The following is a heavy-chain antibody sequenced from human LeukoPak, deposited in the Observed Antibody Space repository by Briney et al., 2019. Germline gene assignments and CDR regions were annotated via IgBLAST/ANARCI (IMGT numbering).Heavy chain of an antibody. Sequence: GRSLRLSCAASGFTFSSYWMSWVRQAPGKGLEWLVNINQYGSESYSVDSVKGRFTISRDNTKNSLYLQMSSLRAEDAAVYYCATYDFWSGSGLGNWGQGTLVTVSS. J-gene: IGHJ4*02. CDR3: ATYDFWSGSGLGN. CDR2: INQYGSES. CDR1: GFTFSSYW. D-gene: IGHD3-3*01. V-gene: IGHV3-7*01.